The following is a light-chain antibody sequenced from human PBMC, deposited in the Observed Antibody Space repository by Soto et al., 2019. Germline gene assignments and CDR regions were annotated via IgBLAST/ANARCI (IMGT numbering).Light chain of an antibody. CDR2: DIT. CDR1: SSDVGAYIF. V-gene: IGLV2-14*01. J-gene: IGLJ1*01. Sequence: QSVLAQPASVSGSAGQSITISCTGTSSDVGAYIFVSWYQQYPGKAPKLMIYDITNRPSGVSNRFSGSKAGNTASLTISGLQAEDEADYYCVSFTTGKSYVFGNGTKVTVL. CDR3: VSFTTGKSYV.